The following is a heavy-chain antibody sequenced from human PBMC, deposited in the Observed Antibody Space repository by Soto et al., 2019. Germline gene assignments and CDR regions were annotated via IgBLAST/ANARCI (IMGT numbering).Heavy chain of an antibody. J-gene: IGHJ6*03. CDR1: GFTFSSYG. Sequence: GGSLRLSCAASGFTFSSYGMHWVRQAPGKGLEWVAVIWYDGSNKYYADSVKGRFTISRDNSKNTLYLQMNSLRAEDTAVYYCASEASHPDGAYYYYYMDVWGKGTTVTVSS. CDR2: IWYDGSNK. CDR3: ASEASHPDGAYYYYYMDV. D-gene: IGHD3-16*01. V-gene: IGHV3-33*01.